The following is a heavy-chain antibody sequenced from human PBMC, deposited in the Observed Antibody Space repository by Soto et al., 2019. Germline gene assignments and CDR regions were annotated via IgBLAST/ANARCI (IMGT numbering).Heavy chain of an antibody. CDR2: IKQDGSER. V-gene: IGHV3-7*03. CDR3: ARDGGDMVVIPAAHYYYGMDV. D-gene: IGHD2-2*01. J-gene: IGHJ6*02. Sequence: EVQLVESGGGLVQPGGSLRLSCEASGFSFSAYWMSWVRQAPGKGLEWVANIKQDGSERYYVDSVKGRFTISRDNAKNSLYLQMNNLRVEDTAVYYCARDGGDMVVIPAAHYYYGMDVWGQGTTVTVSS. CDR1: GFSFSAYW.